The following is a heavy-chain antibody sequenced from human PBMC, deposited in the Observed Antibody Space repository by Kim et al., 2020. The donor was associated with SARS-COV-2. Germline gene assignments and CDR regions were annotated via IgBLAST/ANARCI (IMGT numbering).Heavy chain of an antibody. J-gene: IGHJ4*02. D-gene: IGHD6-19*01. Sequence: GGSLRLSCAASGLTFSSYWMHWVRQAPGKWLVWVSRINTETHETNYADSVKGRFTISRDNAKSTLYLQMNSLRADDTAVYYCARGPRNEAGWYSVKLEYWGQGTLVTVSS. V-gene: IGHV3-74*01. CDR2: INTETHET. CDR3: ARGPRNEAGWYSVKLEY. CDR1: GLTFSSYW.